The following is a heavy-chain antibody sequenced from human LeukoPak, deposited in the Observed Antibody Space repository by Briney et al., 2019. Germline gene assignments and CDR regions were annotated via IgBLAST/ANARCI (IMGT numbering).Heavy chain of an antibody. D-gene: IGHD2-21*01. CDR1: GGSISSYY. Sequence: SETLSLTCTVSGGSISSYYWSWIRQPPGKGLEWIGYIYYSGSTNYNPSLKSRVTISVDTSKNQFSLKLSSVTAADTAVYYCARDAYCGGDCYSWDAFDIWGQGTMVTVSS. J-gene: IGHJ3*02. CDR2: IYYSGST. V-gene: IGHV4-59*12. CDR3: ARDAYCGGDCYSWDAFDI.